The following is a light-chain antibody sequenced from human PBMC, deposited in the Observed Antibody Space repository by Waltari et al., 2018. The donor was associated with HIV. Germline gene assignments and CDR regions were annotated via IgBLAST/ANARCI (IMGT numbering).Light chain of an antibody. J-gene: IGLJ3*02. CDR1: NIGDKT. CDR3: QVSDSRGDSRV. Sequence: SFVVTQPPSVSVAPGETARITCEGNNIGDKTVHWYQQKPGQAPLMVIYYDSDRPAGIPGRFSASNSGNTATLTLTRVEAGDEADYYCQVSDSRGDSRVFGGGTKLTVL. V-gene: IGLV3-21*04. CDR2: YDS.